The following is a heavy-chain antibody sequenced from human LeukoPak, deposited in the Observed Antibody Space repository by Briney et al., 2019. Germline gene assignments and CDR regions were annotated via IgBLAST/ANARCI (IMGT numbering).Heavy chain of an antibody. J-gene: IGHJ4*02. CDR3: ASQRRRYCSGGSCSNFDY. D-gene: IGHD2-15*01. V-gene: IGHV3-30*16. Sequence: DSAKGRFTISRDNSKNTLYLLMNTLRTDDTAVYYCASQRRRYCSGGSCSNFDYWGQGTLVTVSS.